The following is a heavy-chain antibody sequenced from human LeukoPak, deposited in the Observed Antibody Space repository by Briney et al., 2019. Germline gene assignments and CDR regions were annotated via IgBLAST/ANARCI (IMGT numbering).Heavy chain of an antibody. CDR1: GGTFTSYG. CDR2: IIPLLNIA. Sequence: SVKVSCKASGGTFTSYGISWVRQAPGQGLEWMGRIIPLLNIANYAQKFQGRVTITADKSTSTAYMEVSSLRSEDTAVYYCARVGYDILTGYYQGYFDLWGRGTLVTVSS. J-gene: IGHJ2*01. D-gene: IGHD3-9*01. V-gene: IGHV1-69*04. CDR3: ARVGYDILTGYYQGYFDL.